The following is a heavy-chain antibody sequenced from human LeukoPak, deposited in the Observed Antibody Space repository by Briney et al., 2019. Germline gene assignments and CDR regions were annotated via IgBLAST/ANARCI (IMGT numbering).Heavy chain of an antibody. V-gene: IGHV4-39*01. D-gene: IGHD6-13*01. CDR3: ARYSSSWHDHLISYYFDY. Sequence: PSETLSLTCTVSGGSISSSSYYWGWIRQPPGKGLEWIGSIYYSGSTYYNPSLKSRVTISVDTSKNQFSLKLSSVTAADTAVYYCARYSSSWHDHLISYYFDYWGQGTLVTVSS. J-gene: IGHJ4*02. CDR1: GGSISSSSYY. CDR2: IYYSGST.